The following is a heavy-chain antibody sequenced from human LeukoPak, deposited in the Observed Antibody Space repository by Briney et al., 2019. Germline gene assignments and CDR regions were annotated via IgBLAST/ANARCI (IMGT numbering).Heavy chain of an antibody. J-gene: IGHJ4*02. CDR1: GYTYTSYW. V-gene: IGHV5-51*01. D-gene: IGHD3-9*01. CDR3: ARILSNFDWSTFDF. Sequence: GESLKISCTGSGYTYTSYWIAWVRQMPGKGLEWMGIIYPGDSDTRYSPSFQGQVTISADKSISTAYLQWRSLKTSDTAMYYCARILSNFDWSTFDFWGQGALVTVSS. CDR2: IYPGDSDT.